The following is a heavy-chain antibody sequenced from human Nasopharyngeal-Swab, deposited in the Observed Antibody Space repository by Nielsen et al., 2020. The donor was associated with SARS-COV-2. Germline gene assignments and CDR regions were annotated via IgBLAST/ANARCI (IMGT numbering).Heavy chain of an antibody. CDR1: GFTFSSYA. Sequence: GESLKISRAASGFTFSSYAMSWVRQAPGKGLEWVSAISGSGGSTYYADSVKGRFTISRDNSKNTLYLQMNSLRAEDTAVYYCAKGPRTYYYDSSGYYYFDYWGQGTLVTVSS. CDR2: ISGSGGST. V-gene: IGHV3-23*01. D-gene: IGHD3-22*01. CDR3: AKGPRTYYYDSSGYYYFDY. J-gene: IGHJ4*02.